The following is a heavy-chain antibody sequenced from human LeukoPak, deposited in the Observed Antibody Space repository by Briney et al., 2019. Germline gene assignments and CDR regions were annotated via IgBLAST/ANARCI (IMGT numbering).Heavy chain of an antibody. CDR1: GGSISSYY. J-gene: IGHJ2*01. Sequence: PSETLSLTCTVSGGSISSYYWGWIRQPPGKGLEWIGSIYYTRSTYYNPSLKSRVTISVDTSKNQFSLKLTSVTAADTAVYYCARGVTMIVVVIHDWYFDLWGRGTLVTVSS. CDR3: ARGVTMIVVVIHDWYFDL. V-gene: IGHV4-39*01. CDR2: IYYTRST. D-gene: IGHD3-22*01.